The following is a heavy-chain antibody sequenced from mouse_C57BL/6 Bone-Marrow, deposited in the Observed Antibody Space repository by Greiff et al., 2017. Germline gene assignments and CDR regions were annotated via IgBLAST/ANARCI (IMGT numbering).Heavy chain of an antibody. V-gene: IGHV5-4*01. CDR2: ISDGGSYT. Sequence: DVHLVESGGGLVKPGGSLKLSCAASGFTFSSYAMSWVRQTPEKRLEWVATISDGGSYTYYPDNVKGRFTISRDNAKNNLYLQMSHLKSEDTAMYYCAGTGHCFDYWGQGTTLTVSS. D-gene: IGHD4-1*01. J-gene: IGHJ2*01. CDR3: AGTGHCFDY. CDR1: GFTFSSYA.